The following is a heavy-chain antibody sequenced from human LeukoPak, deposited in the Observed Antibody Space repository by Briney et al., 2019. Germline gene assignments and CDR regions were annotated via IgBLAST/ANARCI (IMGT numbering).Heavy chain of an antibody. CDR3: ARDDYSSGYYLDY. CDR2: INPNSGGT. D-gene: IGHD3-22*01. V-gene: IGHV1-2*06. Sequence: GASVKVSCKASGYTFTGYYMHWVRQAPGQGPEWMGRINPNSGGTNYAQKFQGRVTMTRDTSISTAYMELSRLRSDDTAVYYCARDDYSSGYYLDYWGQGTLVTVSS. J-gene: IGHJ4*02. CDR1: GYTFTGYY.